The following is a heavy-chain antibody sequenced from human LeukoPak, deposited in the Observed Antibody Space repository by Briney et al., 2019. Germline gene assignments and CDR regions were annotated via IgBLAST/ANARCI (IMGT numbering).Heavy chain of an antibody. V-gene: IGHV4-39*01. D-gene: IGHD4-17*01. CDR2: IYYSGDT. CDR3: VRYCRSSDYYHFDH. Sequence: SETLSLTCTVSGGSFSSGNYHWDWIRQPPGTGLEWIASIYYSGDTYYNPSLKSRVTITVDTSKNQFSLKLSSVTAADTAVYHCVRYCRSSDYYHFDHWGQGTLVTVSS. CDR1: GGSFSSGNYH. J-gene: IGHJ4*02.